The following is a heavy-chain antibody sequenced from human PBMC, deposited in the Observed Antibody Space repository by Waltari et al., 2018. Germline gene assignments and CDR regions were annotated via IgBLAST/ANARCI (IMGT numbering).Heavy chain of an antibody. CDR2: ISGSGGST. V-gene: IGHV3-23*01. CDR1: GFTFSSYA. J-gene: IGHJ2*01. Sequence: EVQLLESGGGLVQPGGSLRLYCAASGFTFSSYAMSWVRQAPGNGLEWVSAISGSGGSTYYADSVKGRFTISRDNSKNTLYLQMNSLRAEDTAVYYCARVRSYHWYFDLWGRGTLVTVSS. D-gene: IGHD1-26*01. CDR3: ARVRSYHWYFDL.